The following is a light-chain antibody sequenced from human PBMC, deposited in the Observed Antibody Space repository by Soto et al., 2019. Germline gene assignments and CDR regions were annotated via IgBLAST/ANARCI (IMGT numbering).Light chain of an antibody. J-gene: IGKJ2*04. CDR3: QQAYSTPCR. CDR2: GAA. V-gene: IGKV1-39*01. Sequence: DIQMTQSPSSLSASVGDSVTITCRASQSIDSYLNWYQQQPGKAPKLLIHGAAMLHSGVTSRFSGSGSGADFTLTISSLQPEDFATYSCQQAYSTPCRFGQGTKVDIK. CDR1: QSIDSY.